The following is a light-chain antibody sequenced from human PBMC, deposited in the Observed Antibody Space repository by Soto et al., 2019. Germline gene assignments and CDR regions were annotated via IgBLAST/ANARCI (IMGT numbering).Light chain of an antibody. CDR2: GNS. CDR3: QSYDCSLSGYV. J-gene: IGLJ1*01. CDR1: SSNIGAGYD. V-gene: IGLV1-40*01. Sequence: QPVLTQPPSVSGAPGQRVTISCTGSSSNIGAGYDVHWYQQLPGTAPKLLIYGNSNRPSGVPDRFSGSKSGTSTSLAITGLQAEDESDYYCQSYDCSLSGYVFGTGTKLTVL.